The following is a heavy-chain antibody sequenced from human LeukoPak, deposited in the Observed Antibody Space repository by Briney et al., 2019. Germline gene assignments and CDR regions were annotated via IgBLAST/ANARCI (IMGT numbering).Heavy chain of an antibody. D-gene: IGHD3-9*01. V-gene: IGHV1-18*01. CDR1: GYTFTSYG. Sequence: ASVKVSCKASGYTFTSYGISWVRQAPGQGLEWMGWISAYNGNTNYAQKLQGRVTMTTDTSTSTAYMELRSLRSDDTAVYYCARDEILTGYPEYFQHWSQGTLVTVSS. J-gene: IGHJ1*01. CDR3: ARDEILTGYPEYFQH. CDR2: ISAYNGNT.